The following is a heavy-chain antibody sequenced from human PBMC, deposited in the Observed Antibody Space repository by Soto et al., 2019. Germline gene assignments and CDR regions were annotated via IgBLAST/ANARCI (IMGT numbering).Heavy chain of an antibody. V-gene: IGHV3-23*01. CDR1: GFTFSSYA. J-gene: IGHJ4*02. Sequence: GGSLRLSCAASGFTFSSYAMSWVRQAPGKGLEWVSGIRDNGRNTFYADSVKGRFTISRDNSGNTLYLQLKRLRAEDAAVYYCAKEKSTLGRPLFDCWGQGTQVTVSS. CDR3: AKEKSTLGRPLFDC. D-gene: IGHD3-10*01. CDR2: IRDNGRNT.